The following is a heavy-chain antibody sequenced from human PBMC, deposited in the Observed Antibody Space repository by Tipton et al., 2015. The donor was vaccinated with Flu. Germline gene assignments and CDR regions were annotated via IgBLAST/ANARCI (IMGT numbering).Heavy chain of an antibody. CDR3: ARQFAY. CDR1: GFIFSSYE. Sequence: GSLRLSCAASGFIFSSYEMNWVRQAPGKGLEWVSYISSSGSAIYYADSVRGRFTIARDSAKNSLYLQMNSLRAEDTAVYYCARQFAYWSQGTLVTVSS. V-gene: IGHV3-48*03. J-gene: IGHJ4*02. CDR2: ISSSGSAI.